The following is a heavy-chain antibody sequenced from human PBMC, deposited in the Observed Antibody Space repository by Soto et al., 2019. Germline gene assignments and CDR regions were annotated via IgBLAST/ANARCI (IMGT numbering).Heavy chain of an antibody. V-gene: IGHV4-31*03. CDR3: ARGDWPTQMDV. CDR2: IYFSGST. Sequence: QVQLRESGPGLVKPSQTLSLTCTVSGGSISGGTYYWSWIRQPPGQGLEWIGYIYFSGSTYYNPSLKSRVIISVDTSKNQFSLRLSSVTAADTAVYYCARGDWPTQMDVWGQGTTVTVSS. CDR1: GGSISGGTYY. J-gene: IGHJ6*02. D-gene: IGHD2-21*01.